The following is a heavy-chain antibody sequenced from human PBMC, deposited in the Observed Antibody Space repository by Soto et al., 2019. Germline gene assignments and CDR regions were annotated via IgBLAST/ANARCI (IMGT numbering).Heavy chain of an antibody. Sequence: PVGSLRLSCAASGFTFSSYAMHWVGQAPGKGLEWVAVISYDGSNKYYADSVKGRFTISRDNSKNTLYLQMNSLRAEDTAVYYCASLMFNYYDSSGYYGNDAFDIWGQGTMVTVSS. CDR3: ASLMFNYYDSSGYYGNDAFDI. J-gene: IGHJ3*02. D-gene: IGHD3-22*01. CDR1: GFTFSSYA. V-gene: IGHV3-30-3*01. CDR2: ISYDGSNK.